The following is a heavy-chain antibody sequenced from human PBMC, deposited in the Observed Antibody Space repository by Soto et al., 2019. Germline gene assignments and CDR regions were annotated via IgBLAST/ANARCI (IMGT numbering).Heavy chain of an antibody. CDR2: ISYDGSNK. Sequence: QVQLVESGGGVVQPGRSLRLSCAASGFTFSSYAMHWVRQAPGKGLEWVAVISYDGSNKYYADSVKGRFTISRDNSKNPLHLQMNGLRAEDTAGYYCARVVEGSGYYTGWFDPWGQGTLVTVSS. V-gene: IGHV3-30-3*01. CDR3: ARVVEGSGYYTGWFDP. CDR1: GFTFSSYA. J-gene: IGHJ5*02. D-gene: IGHD3-3*01.